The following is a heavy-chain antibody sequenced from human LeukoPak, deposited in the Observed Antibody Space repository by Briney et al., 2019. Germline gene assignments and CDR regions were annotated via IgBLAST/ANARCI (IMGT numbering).Heavy chain of an antibody. Sequence: GSLRLSCAASGFTFSSYSMNWVRQAPGKGLEWVAVILYDGSNKYYADSVKGRFTISRDNSKNTLYLQMNSLRAEDTAVYYCAKDKSYNYNYMDVWGKGTTVTVSS. J-gene: IGHJ6*03. CDR1: GFTFSSYS. V-gene: IGHV3-30*18. CDR3: AKDKSYNYNYMDV. CDR2: ILYDGSNK.